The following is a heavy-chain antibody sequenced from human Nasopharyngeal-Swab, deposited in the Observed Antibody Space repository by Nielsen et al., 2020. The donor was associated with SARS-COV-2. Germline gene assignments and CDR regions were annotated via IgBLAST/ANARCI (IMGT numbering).Heavy chain of an antibody. CDR1: GFTFSDYY. V-gene: IGHV3-11*05. Sequence: GGSLRLSCAASGFTFSDYYMSWIRQAPGKGLEWVSYISSSSSYTNYADSVKGQFTISRDNAKNSLYLQMNSLRAEDTAVYYCARGGYYYDSSAWDYWGQGTLVTVSS. D-gene: IGHD3-22*01. CDR3: ARGGYYYDSSAWDY. CDR2: ISSSSSYT. J-gene: IGHJ4*02.